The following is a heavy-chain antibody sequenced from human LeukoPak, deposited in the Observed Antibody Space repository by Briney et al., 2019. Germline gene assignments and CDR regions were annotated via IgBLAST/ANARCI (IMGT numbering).Heavy chain of an antibody. V-gene: IGHV3-7*01. CDR3: ARDQTYYDHGQFDY. CDR1: GFTFSTYW. J-gene: IGHJ4*02. Sequence: GGSLRLSCAASGFTFSTYWMSWVRQAPGKGLEWVANIKQDGSEKYYVDSVEGRSTISRDNAKSSLYLQMNSLRAEDTAVYYCARDQTYYDHGQFDYWGQGTLVTVSS. CDR2: IKQDGSEK. D-gene: IGHD3-3*01.